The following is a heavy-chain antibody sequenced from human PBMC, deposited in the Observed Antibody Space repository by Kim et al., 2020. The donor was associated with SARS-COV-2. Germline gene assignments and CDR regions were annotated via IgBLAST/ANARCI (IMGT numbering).Heavy chain of an antibody. CDR2: ISAYNGNT. Sequence: ASVKVSCKASGYTFTSYGISWVRQAPGQGLEWMGWISAYNGNTNYAQKLQGRVTMTTDTSTSTAYMELRSLRSDDTAVYYCARPTIPYCSSTSCYMGGEYYFDYWGQGTLVTVSS. V-gene: IGHV1-18*04. CDR1: GYTFTSYG. CDR3: ARPTIPYCSSTSCYMGGEYYFDY. J-gene: IGHJ4*02. D-gene: IGHD2-2*02.